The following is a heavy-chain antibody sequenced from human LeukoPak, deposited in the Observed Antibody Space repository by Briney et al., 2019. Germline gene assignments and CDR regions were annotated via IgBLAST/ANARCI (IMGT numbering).Heavy chain of an antibody. CDR3: TTSNGPLNY. CDR2: ITGSSSTI. D-gene: IGHD2-8*01. CDR1: GFTFSPYS. V-gene: IGHV3-48*01. Sequence: GGSLRLSCAASGFTFSPYSMNWVRQALGKGLEWISYITGSSSTIYYADSVKGRFTISRDNAKNSLYLQMNSLRAEDTAVYYCTTSNGPLNYWGQGTLVTVSS. J-gene: IGHJ4*02.